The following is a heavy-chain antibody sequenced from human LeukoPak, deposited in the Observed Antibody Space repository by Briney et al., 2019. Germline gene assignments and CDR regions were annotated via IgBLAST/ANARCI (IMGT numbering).Heavy chain of an antibody. CDR1: GFTFSSYG. CDR3: AKPGTDY. V-gene: IGHV3-30*18. Sequence: GGSLRLSCAASGFTFSSYGMHWVRQAPGKGLEWVAVISYDGSNKYYADSVKGRFTISRDNSKNTLYLQMNSLRAEDTAVYYRAKPGTDYWGQGTLVTVSS. CDR2: ISYDGSNK. J-gene: IGHJ4*02.